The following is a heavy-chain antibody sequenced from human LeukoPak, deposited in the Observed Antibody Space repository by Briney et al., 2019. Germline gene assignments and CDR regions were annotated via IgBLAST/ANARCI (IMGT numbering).Heavy chain of an antibody. D-gene: IGHD5-12*01. Sequence: GGSLRLSCAASGFTFSTYSMTWVRQAPGKGLEWVSSISTSSSYIYYPDSVKGRFTISRDNAKKSLYLQMNSLRTEDTAVYYCATDYFSLRAFDIWGQGTMVTVSS. CDR1: GFTFSTYS. J-gene: IGHJ3*02. CDR2: ISTSSSYI. V-gene: IGHV3-21*01. CDR3: ATDYFSLRAFDI.